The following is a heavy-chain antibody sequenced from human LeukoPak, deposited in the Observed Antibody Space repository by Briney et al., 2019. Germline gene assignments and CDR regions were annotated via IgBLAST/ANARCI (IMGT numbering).Heavy chain of an antibody. CDR1: GFTFSSYA. CDR2: ISGSGGST. CDR3: ARAMSTFGGVRNYFDS. Sequence: GGSLRLSCAASGFTFSSYAMSWVRQAPGKGLEWVSAISGSGGSTYYADSVKGRFRISRDNAKSSLDLEMNSLRAEDTAVYYCARAMSTFGGVRNYFDSWGLGTLVTVSS. V-gene: IGHV3-23*01. D-gene: IGHD3-16*01. J-gene: IGHJ4*02.